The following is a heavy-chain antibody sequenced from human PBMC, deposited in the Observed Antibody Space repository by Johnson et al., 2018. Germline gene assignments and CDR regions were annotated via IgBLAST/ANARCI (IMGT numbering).Heavy chain of an antibody. CDR3: ARALRTTDAFDI. D-gene: IGHD1-1*01. V-gene: IGHV1-8*01. CDR2: MNPNSGNT. CDR1: GYTFTSYD. J-gene: IGHJ3*02. Sequence: QVQLVQSGAEVKKPGASXKVSCKASGYTFTSYDINWVRQATGQGLEWMGWMNPNSGNTGYAQKFKGRVTMTRNTSISTAYMEMSSLRSEDTAVYYLARALRTTDAFDIWGQGTMVTVSS.